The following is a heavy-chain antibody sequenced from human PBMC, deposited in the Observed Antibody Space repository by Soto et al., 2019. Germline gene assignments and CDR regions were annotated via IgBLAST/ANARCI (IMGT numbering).Heavy chain of an antibody. D-gene: IGHD2-21*02. CDR1: GFSLHTSGVG. Sequence: QITLKESGPTLVKPTQTLTLTCTFSGFSLHTSGVGVGWIRQPPGKALEWLALIYWDHEKRYSPSLRSRLTITKDTSKNQVVLALPNVDPVDTATYFCAHMSKDDRDRSIYGLDVWGPGATVTVSS. CDR2: IYWDHEK. V-gene: IGHV2-5*02. CDR3: AHMSKDDRDRSIYGLDV. J-gene: IGHJ6*02.